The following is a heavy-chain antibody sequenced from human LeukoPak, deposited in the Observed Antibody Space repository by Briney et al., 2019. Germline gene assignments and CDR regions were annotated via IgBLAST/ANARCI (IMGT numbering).Heavy chain of an antibody. D-gene: IGHD6-13*01. CDR1: GYTFTSYG. V-gene: IGHV1-18*01. CDR2: ISAYNGNT. Sequence: GASVKVSCKSSGYTFTSYGISWVRQAPGQGLEWMGWISAYNGNTNYAQKIQGRVTMTTDTSTSTAYMELRSLRSDDTAVYYCARDGTTGYSRSRLDNWFDPWGQGTLVTVSS. CDR3: ARDGTTGYSRSRLDNWFDP. J-gene: IGHJ5*02.